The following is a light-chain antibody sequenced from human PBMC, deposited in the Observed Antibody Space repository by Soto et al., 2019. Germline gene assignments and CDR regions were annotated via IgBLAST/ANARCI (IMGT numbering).Light chain of an antibody. Sequence: IVMTQSPLSLPVTPGEPASISCRPSQSLLYSNGFTYLDWYLQRPGQSPQLLISLGSNRASGVPDRFSGSGAGTDFTLKISRVEAEDVGVYYCMQTLQTPWTFGQGTKVDIK. CDR3: MQTLQTPWT. J-gene: IGKJ1*01. V-gene: IGKV2-28*01. CDR2: LGS. CDR1: QSLLYSNGFTY.